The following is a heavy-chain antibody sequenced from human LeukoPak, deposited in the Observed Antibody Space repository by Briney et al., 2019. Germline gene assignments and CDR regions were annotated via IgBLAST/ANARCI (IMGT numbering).Heavy chain of an antibody. V-gene: IGHV3-21*01. CDR3: ARDGGGATPSFDY. CDR2: ISSSSSYI. Sequence: PGGSLRLSCAASGFTFSSYSMNWVRQAPGKGLEWVSSISSSSSYIYYADPVKGRFTISRDNAKNSLYLQMNSLRAEDTAVYYCARDGGGATPSFDYWGQGTLVTVSS. D-gene: IGHD1-26*01. J-gene: IGHJ4*02. CDR1: GFTFSSYS.